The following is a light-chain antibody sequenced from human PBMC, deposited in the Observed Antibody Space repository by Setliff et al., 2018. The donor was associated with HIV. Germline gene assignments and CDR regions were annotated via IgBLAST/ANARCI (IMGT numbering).Light chain of an antibody. Sequence: SALTQPASVSGSPGQSIIISCTGTSSDVGGYNYVSWYQQHPGKAPKLIIYEVTNRPSGVSDRFPGSKSVNTASLTISGLQTEDEADYYCNSYTTSGTRVFGTGTKV. CDR1: SSDVGGYNY. CDR2: EVT. J-gene: IGLJ1*01. CDR3: NSYTTSGTRV. V-gene: IGLV2-14*01.